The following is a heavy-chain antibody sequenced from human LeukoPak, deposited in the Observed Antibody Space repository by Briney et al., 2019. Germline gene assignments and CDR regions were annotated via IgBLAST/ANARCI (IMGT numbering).Heavy chain of an antibody. Sequence: ASVKVSCKASGYTFTGYYMHWVRQAPGQGLECMGWINPNSGGTNYAQKFQGRVTMTRDTSISTAYMELSRLRSDDTAVYYCAREGPICTNGVCYMYGPQPYFDYWGQGTLVTVSS. CDR1: GYTFTGYY. CDR3: AREGPICTNGVCYMYGPQPYFDY. CDR2: INPNSGGT. D-gene: IGHD2-8*01. V-gene: IGHV1-2*02. J-gene: IGHJ4*02.